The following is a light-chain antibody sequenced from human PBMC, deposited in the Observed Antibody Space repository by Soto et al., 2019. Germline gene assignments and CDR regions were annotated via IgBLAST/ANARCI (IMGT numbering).Light chain of an antibody. CDR2: AAS. Sequence: DIQMTQSPSSLSASVGDRVTITCRASQSISSYLNWYQQKPGKAPKLLIYAASSLQSGVTSRFSGSGSGTDFTHPISSLQPEDFATYYCQQSYSTLTLTFGGGTKVEIK. V-gene: IGKV1-39*01. CDR3: QQSYSTLTLT. CDR1: QSISSY. J-gene: IGKJ4*01.